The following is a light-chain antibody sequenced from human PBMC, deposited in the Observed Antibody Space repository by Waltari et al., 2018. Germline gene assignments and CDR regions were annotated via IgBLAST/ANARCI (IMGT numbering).Light chain of an antibody. J-gene: IGKJ3*01. CDR3: HQYYNTPFT. CDR2: GAS. CDR1: QCVLYSSNNKHS. Sequence: DIVMTQSPDSLAVSLVERATINFKSSQCVLYSSNNKHSLSWYQQKPGQPPKLLIYGASTRESGVPDRFSGSGSGTDFTLTISSLQAEDVAVYYCHQYYNTPFTFGPGTKVDIK. V-gene: IGKV4-1*01.